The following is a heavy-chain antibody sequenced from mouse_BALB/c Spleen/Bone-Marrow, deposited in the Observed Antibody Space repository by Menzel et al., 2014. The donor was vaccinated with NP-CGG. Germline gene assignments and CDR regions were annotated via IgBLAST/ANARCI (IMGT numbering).Heavy chain of an antibody. V-gene: IGHV5-6*02. CDR1: GFTFSSYG. D-gene: IGHD3-1*01. Sequence: EVMLVESGGDLVKPGGSLKLSCAASGFTFSSYGMSWVRQTPDKRLEWVATISSGGSYTYYPDSVKGRFTISRDNTKNTLYLQMSRLKSEDTAMYYCARDGLDYWGQGTTLTVSS. CDR3: ARDGLDY. CDR2: ISSGGSYT. J-gene: IGHJ2*01.